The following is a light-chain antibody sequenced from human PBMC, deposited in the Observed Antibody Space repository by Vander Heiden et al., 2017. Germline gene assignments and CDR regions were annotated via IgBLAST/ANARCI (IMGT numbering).Light chain of an antibody. J-gene: IGLJ2*01. CDR2: GKN. V-gene: IGLV3-19*01. CDR3: NARDSSGSHWV. CDR1: SLRSYY. Sequence: SSELTQDPAVSVALGQTVRITCQGDSLRSYYASWYQQKPGQAPVRVSYGKNNRPSGIPDRFSGSSSGNTASLTITGAQAEDEADYYCNARDSSGSHWVFGGGTKLTVL.